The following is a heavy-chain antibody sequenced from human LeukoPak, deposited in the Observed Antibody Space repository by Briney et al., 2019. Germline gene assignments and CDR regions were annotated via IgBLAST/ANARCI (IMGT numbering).Heavy chain of an antibody. CDR3: AREKSDFDY. V-gene: IGHV3-21*01. J-gene: IGHJ4*02. Sequence: ETLSLTCTVSGGSISSSSYYWGWIRQPPGKGLEWVSSISSSSSYIYYADSVKGRFTISRDNAKNSLYLQMNSLRAEDTAVYYCAREKSDFDYWGQGTLVTVSS. CDR1: GGSISSSS. CDR2: ISSSSSYI.